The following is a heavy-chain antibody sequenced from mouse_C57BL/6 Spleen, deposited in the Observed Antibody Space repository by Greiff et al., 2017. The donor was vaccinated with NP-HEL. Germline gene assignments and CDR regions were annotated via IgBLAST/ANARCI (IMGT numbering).Heavy chain of an antibody. CDR1: GFTFSSYA. J-gene: IGHJ2*01. CDR3: ARDLNYYGSSFGNYFDY. V-gene: IGHV5-4*01. Sequence: EVMLVESGGGLVKPGGSLKLSCAASGFTFSSYAMSWVRQTPEKRLEWVATISDGGSYTYYPDNVKGRFTISSDNAKNNLYLQMSHLKSEDTAMYYCARDLNYYGSSFGNYFDYWGQGTTLTVSS. D-gene: IGHD1-1*01. CDR2: ISDGGSYT.